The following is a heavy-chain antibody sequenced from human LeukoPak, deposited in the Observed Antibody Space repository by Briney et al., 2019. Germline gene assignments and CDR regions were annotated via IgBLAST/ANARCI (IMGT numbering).Heavy chain of an antibody. D-gene: IGHD6-19*01. CDR3: AGDVSLRDYSSGWSVY. J-gene: IGHJ4*02. Sequence: SETLSLTCTVSGGSISSYYWTWIRQPAGKGLEWIGRIYTSGNTNYNPSLKSRVTMSVDTSKNQFSLKLSSVTAADTAVYHCAGDVSLRDYSSGWSVYWGQGTLVTVSS. V-gene: IGHV4-4*07. CDR1: GGSISSYY. CDR2: IYTSGNT.